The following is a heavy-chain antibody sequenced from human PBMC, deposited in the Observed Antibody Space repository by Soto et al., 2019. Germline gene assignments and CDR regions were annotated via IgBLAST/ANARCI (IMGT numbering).Heavy chain of an antibody. CDR3: ARGGPTYYYYGMDV. V-gene: IGHV4-34*01. CDR1: GGSFSGYY. CDR2: INHSGST. Sequence: SETLSLTCAVYGGSFSGYYWSWIRQPPGKGLEWIGEINHSGSTNYNPSLKSRVTISVDTSKNQFSLKLSSVTAADTAVYYCARGGPTYYYYGMDVWGQGTTVTVYS. J-gene: IGHJ6*02.